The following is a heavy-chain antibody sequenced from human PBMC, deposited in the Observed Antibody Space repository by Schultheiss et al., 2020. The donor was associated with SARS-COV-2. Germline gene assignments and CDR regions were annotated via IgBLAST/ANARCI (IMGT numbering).Heavy chain of an antibody. CDR3: ARVGNSVALGAFDI. CDR1: GGSISSGGYY. CDR2: IYHSGST. D-gene: IGHD4-23*01. V-gene: IGHV4-30-2*01. Sequence: SQTLSLTCTVSGGSISSGGYYWSWIRQHPGKGLEWIGYIYHSGSTYYNPSLKSRVTISVDRSKNQFSLKLSSVTAADTAVYYCARVGNSVALGAFDIWGQGTMVTVSS. J-gene: IGHJ3*02.